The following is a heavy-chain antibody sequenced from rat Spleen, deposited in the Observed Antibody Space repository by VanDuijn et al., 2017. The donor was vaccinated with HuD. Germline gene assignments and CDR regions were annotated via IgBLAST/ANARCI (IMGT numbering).Heavy chain of an antibody. V-gene: IGHV5S10*01. CDR2: IIYDGSST. Sequence: EVQLVESGGGLVQPGNSLKLSCAASGFTFSGYAMAWVRQSPKKSLEWVATIIYDGSSTYYRDSVKDRFTISRDNARSTLYLQMDSLRSEDTATYYCSTKDYGSFAYWGQGTLVTVSS. CDR3: STKDYGSFAY. CDR1: GFTFSGYA. J-gene: IGHJ3*01. D-gene: IGHD1-7*01.